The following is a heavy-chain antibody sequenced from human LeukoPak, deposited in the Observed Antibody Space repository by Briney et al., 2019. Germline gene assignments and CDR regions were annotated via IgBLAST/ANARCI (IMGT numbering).Heavy chain of an antibody. CDR1: GFTFDDYA. CDR2: ISWNSGSI. V-gene: IGHV3-9*01. Sequence: GGSLRLSCAASGFTFDDYAMHWVRQAPGKGLEWVSGISWNSGSIGYADSVKGRFTISRDNAKNSLYLQMNSLRAEDTALYYCAKGVEWLVKGPFDYWGQGTLVTVSS. J-gene: IGHJ4*02. CDR3: AKGVEWLVKGPFDY. D-gene: IGHD6-19*01.